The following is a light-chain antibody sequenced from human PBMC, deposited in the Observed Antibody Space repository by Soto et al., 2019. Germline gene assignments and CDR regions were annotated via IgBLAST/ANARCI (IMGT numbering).Light chain of an antibody. Sequence: DIVMTQSPLSLPVTRGEPASISCRSSQSLLQSNGYNYLDWYLQKPGQSPQLLIYLGSNRASGVPDRFSGSGSGTDFTLKISRVEAEDVGVYYCMQALQTPITFGQGTRLEIE. CDR3: MQALQTPIT. CDR2: LGS. V-gene: IGKV2-28*01. J-gene: IGKJ5*01. CDR1: QSLLQSNGYNY.